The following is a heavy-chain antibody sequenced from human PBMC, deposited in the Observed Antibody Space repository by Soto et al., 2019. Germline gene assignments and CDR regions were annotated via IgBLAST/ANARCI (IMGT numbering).Heavy chain of an antibody. CDR1: GFTFSSYA. D-gene: IGHD6-13*01. Sequence: EVQLLESGGGLVQPGGSLRLSCAASGFTFSSYAMSWVRQAPGKGLEWVSAISGSGGSTYYADSVKGRFTISRDNSNNTLYLQMNSLRAEDMAVYYCAKENGYSSSWFEFDYWGQGTLVTVSS. CDR2: ISGSGGST. V-gene: IGHV3-23*01. J-gene: IGHJ4*02. CDR3: AKENGYSSSWFEFDY.